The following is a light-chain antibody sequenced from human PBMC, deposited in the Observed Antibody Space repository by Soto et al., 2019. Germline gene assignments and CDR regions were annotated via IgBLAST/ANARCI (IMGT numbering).Light chain of an antibody. J-gene: IGKJ2*01. CDR2: GAS. V-gene: IGKV3-15*01. Sequence: EIVMTQSPGTLSVSPGERATLSCRASQSVRSNLAWYQQKPGQAPRLLIYGASTRATGIPARFSGSGSGTELTLTISSLQSEDFAVYYCQQYNDWPGTFGQGTTLEFK. CDR1: QSVRSN. CDR3: QQYNDWPGT.